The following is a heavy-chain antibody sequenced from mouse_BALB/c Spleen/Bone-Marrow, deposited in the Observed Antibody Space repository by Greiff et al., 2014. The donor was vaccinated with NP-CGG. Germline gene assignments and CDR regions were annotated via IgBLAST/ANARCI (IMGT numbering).Heavy chain of an antibody. D-gene: IGHD1-1*01. V-gene: IGHV2-6-5*01. Sequence: VQLQQSGPGLVAPSQSLSITCTVSGFSLTDYGVSWIRQPPGKGLEWLGVIWGGGITYYNSTLKSRLSISKDNSKSQVFLKMNSLQTDDTVMYYCAKHDTTVVLDYWGQGTTLTVSS. CDR3: AKHDTTVVLDY. CDR1: GFSLTDYG. J-gene: IGHJ2*01. CDR2: IWGGGIT.